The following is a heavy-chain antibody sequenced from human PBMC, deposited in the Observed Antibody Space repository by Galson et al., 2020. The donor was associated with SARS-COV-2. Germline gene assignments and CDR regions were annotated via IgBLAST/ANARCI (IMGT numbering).Heavy chain of an antibody. D-gene: IGHD6-19*01. CDR1: GFTFSSYA. CDR2: LSGTDGST. Sequence: GGSLRLSCSASGFTFSSYAMSWVRQPPGKGLEWVSSLSGTDGSTYYADSVKGRFTISRDNSKNTLYLQMNSLRVEDTAVYYCAKMRSGIAVAGTNYWGQGTLVTVSS. V-gene: IGHV3-23*01. CDR3: AKMRSGIAVAGTNY. J-gene: IGHJ4*02.